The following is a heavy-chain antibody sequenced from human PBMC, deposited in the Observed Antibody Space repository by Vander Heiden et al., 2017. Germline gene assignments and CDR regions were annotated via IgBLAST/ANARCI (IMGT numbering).Heavy chain of an antibody. CDR3: ARTRSLRQGMNLVDR. J-gene: IGHJ5*02. CDR1: DHSISSRDFF. CDR2: GDYRGSN. V-gene: IGHV4-39*01. Sequence: QVQLQESGPGLVKPSEALSLTCSVSDHSISSRDFFWSCIRQHPVKGLQWIGNGDYRGSNFYNPCLKRRVTISKYTSKKEFSPKLNSVTAADKAVYYCARTRSLRQGMNLVDRWGQGTTVTVSP. D-gene: IGHD3-16*02.